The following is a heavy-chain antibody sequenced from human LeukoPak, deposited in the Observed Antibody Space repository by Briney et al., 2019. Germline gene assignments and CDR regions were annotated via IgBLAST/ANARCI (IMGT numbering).Heavy chain of an antibody. CDR1: GGSFSGYY. Sequence: SETLSLTCAVYGGSFSGYYWSWIRQPPGKGLEWIGSIYYSGSTYYNPSLKSRVTISVDTSKNQFSLKLSSVTAADTAVYYCARIGYYYYYMDVWGKGTTVTISS. V-gene: IGHV4-34*01. J-gene: IGHJ6*03. CDR2: IYYSGST. CDR3: ARIGYYYYYMDV.